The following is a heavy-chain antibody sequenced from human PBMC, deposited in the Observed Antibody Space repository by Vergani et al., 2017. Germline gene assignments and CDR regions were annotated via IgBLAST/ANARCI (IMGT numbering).Heavy chain of an antibody. Sequence: QVQLVQSGAEVKKPGSSVKVSCKASGGTFSSYAISWVRQAPGQGLEWMGGIIPIFGTANYAQKFQGRVTITADKSTRTAYMELRSLRSEDTAVYYCARDAPNGSGGAPDYWGQGTLVTVSS. D-gene: IGHD3-10*01. CDR1: GGTFSSYA. CDR3: ARDAPNGSGGAPDY. J-gene: IGHJ4*02. CDR2: IIPIFGTA. V-gene: IGHV1-69*06.